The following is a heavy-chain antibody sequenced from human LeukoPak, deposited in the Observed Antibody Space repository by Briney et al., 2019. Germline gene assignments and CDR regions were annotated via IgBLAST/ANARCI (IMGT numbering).Heavy chain of an antibody. V-gene: IGHV3-21*01. CDR3: VVQSSGAVY. CDR2: ISRSGSHI. CDR1: GFTFSGYT. Sequence: PGGSLRLSCAASGFTFSGYTMNWVRQAPGKGLEWVSSISRSGSHILYADSVKGRFTISRDNTKNSLYLQMNSLRAEDTAVYYCVVQSSGAVYWGQGTLVTVSS. D-gene: IGHD6-19*01. J-gene: IGHJ4*02.